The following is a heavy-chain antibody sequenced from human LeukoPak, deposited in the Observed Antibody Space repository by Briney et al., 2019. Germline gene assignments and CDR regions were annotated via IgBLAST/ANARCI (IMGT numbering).Heavy chain of an antibody. Sequence: ASVKVSCKVSGYTLTELSMHWVRQAPGKGLEWMGGFDPEDGETIYAQKFQGRVTMTEDTSTDTAYMELSSLRSEDTAVYYCATRQWLAYYFDYWGQGTLVTVSS. CDR3: ATRQWLAYYFDY. CDR2: FDPEDGET. J-gene: IGHJ4*02. CDR1: GYTLTELS. V-gene: IGHV1-24*01. D-gene: IGHD6-19*01.